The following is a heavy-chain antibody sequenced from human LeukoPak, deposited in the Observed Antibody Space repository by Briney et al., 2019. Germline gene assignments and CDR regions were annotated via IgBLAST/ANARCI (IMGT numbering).Heavy chain of an antibody. Sequence: PGGSLRLSCAASGLTLSTAIIHWVRPGPGKELEYVAGIDRSGESTHYANSLKDRFTISRDNSKNTVFLQMDSLTVEDMAIYYCVREGHSSGHCGTFDIWGQGTMVTVSS. CDR2: IDRSGEST. CDR3: VREGHSSGHCGTFDI. J-gene: IGHJ3*02. D-gene: IGHD3-22*01. V-gene: IGHV3-64*01. CDR1: GLTLSTAI.